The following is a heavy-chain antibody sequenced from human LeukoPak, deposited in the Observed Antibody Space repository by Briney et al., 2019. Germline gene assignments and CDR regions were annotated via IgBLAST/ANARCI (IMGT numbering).Heavy chain of an antibody. Sequence: SETLSLTCTVSGGSISSSSYYWGWIRQPPGKGLEWIGSIYYSGSTYYNPSLKSRVTISVDTSKNQFSLKLSSVTAADTAVYYCARASDGIQLWLTVNWFDPWGQGTLVTVSS. CDR2: IYYSGST. CDR3: ARASDGIQLWLTVNWFDP. V-gene: IGHV4-39*01. D-gene: IGHD5-18*01. J-gene: IGHJ5*02. CDR1: GGSISSSSYY.